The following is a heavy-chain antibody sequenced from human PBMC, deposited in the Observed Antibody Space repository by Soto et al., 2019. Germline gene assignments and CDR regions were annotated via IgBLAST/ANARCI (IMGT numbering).Heavy chain of an antibody. D-gene: IGHD6-6*01. CDR1: GGSISSYY. CDR2: IYYSGST. Sequence: KPSETLSLTCTVSGGSISSYYWSWIRQPPGKGLEWIGYIYYSGSTNYNPSLKSRVTISVDTSKNQSSLKLSSVTAADTAVYYCARGPYYQYNRNRPFDYWGQGTLVTVSS. CDR3: ARGPYYQYNRNRPFDY. V-gene: IGHV4-59*01. J-gene: IGHJ4*02.